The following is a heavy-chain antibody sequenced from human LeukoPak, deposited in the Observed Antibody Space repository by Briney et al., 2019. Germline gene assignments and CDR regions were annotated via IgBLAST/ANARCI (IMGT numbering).Heavy chain of an antibody. Sequence: PGGSLRLSCAASGFTFSSYAMHWVRQAPGKGLEWVAVISYDGSNKYYADSVKGRFTISRDNSKNTLYLQMNSLRAEDTAVYYCAKASGYGDSRTSLFDYWGQGTLVTVSS. V-gene: IGHV3-30*18. CDR2: ISYDGSNK. J-gene: IGHJ4*02. CDR1: GFTFSSYA. CDR3: AKASGYGDSRTSLFDY. D-gene: IGHD4-17*01.